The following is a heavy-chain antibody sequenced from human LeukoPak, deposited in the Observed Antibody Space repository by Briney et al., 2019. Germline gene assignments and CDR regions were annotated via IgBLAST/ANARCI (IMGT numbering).Heavy chain of an antibody. D-gene: IGHD1-7*01. CDR2: VYSNGSS. CDR3: ARDNQRTSKGPPPRQYYLGLDV. CDR1: GVSASPYH. V-gene: IGHV4-4*07. J-gene: IGHJ6*02. Sequence: SETLSLTCFVSGVSASPYHWTWIRQSAGEGLEWIGRVYSNGSSTYNPSLKTRVAISVDTSNNQVSLRLTPVTAADTAVYFCARDNQRTSKGPPPRQYYLGLDVWGQGTTVTVSS.